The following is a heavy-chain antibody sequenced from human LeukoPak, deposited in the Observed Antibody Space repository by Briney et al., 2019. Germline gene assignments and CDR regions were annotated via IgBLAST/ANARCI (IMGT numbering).Heavy chain of an antibody. V-gene: IGHV1-2*02. Sequence: ASVKVSCKASGYTFTGYYMHWVRQAPGQGLEWMGWINPNSGGTNYAQKFQGRVTMTRDTSISTAYVELSRLRSDDTAVYYCARVYYDSSGYSDYWGQGTLVTVSS. CDR1: GYTFTGYY. CDR3: ARVYYDSSGYSDY. J-gene: IGHJ4*02. D-gene: IGHD3-22*01. CDR2: INPNSGGT.